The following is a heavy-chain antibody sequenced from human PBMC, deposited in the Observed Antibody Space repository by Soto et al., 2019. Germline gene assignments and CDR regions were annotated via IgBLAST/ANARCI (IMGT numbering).Heavy chain of an antibody. CDR1: GFTFSSYG. D-gene: IGHD1-7*01. J-gene: IGHJ4*02. Sequence: QVQLVESGGGVVQPGRSLRLSCAASGFTFSSYGMHWVRQAPGKGLEWVAVILSDGNNEFYAESVKGRFTVSRDNSKNTLYLQRDSLRVEDTAVYYCAKGRGNYWAIDSWGQGTLVTVSS. CDR3: AKGRGNYWAIDS. V-gene: IGHV3-30*18. CDR2: ILSDGNNE.